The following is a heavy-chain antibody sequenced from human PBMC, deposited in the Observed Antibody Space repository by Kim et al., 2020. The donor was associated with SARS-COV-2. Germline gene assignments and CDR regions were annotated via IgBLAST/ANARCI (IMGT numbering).Heavy chain of an antibody. V-gene: IGHV1-69*13. CDR2: IIPIFGTA. J-gene: IGHJ4*02. D-gene: IGHD4-4*01. CDR1: GGTFSSYA. Sequence: SVKVSCKASGGTFSSYAISWVRQAPGQGLEWMGGIIPIFGTANYAQKFQGRVTITADESTSTAYMELSSLRSEDTAVYYCARVPSSFDYSNPFDYWGQGTLVTVSS. CDR3: ARVPSSFDYSNPFDY.